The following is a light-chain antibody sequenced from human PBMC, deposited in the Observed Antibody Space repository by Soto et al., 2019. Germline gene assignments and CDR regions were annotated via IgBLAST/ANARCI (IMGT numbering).Light chain of an antibody. Sequence: EIVLTQSPATLSLSPGERATLSCRASQSVSSYLAWYQQKPGQAPRLLIYDASNRATGIPARFSGSGSGTDFTLTISSLEPEEFAVYYCQQRSNWPTTFGQGTKVEI. V-gene: IGKV3-11*01. CDR2: DAS. J-gene: IGKJ1*01. CDR3: QQRSNWPTT. CDR1: QSVSSY.